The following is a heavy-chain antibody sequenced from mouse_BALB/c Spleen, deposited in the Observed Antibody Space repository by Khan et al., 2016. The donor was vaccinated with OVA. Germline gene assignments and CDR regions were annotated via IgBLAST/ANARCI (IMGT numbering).Heavy chain of an antibody. V-gene: IGHV1S136*01. CDR3: ARVNWQSYYFDY. CDR1: GYTFTNYV. J-gene: IGHJ2*01. CDR2: INPYNGGT. D-gene: IGHD4-1*01. Sequence: EVKLLESGPELVKPGASVKMSCKASGYTFTNYVLHWVKQKPGQGLEWIGYINPYNGGTKYNEKFKGKATLTSDKSSITAYMELSSLTSEDSAVYYCARVNWQSYYFDYWGQGTTLTRSS.